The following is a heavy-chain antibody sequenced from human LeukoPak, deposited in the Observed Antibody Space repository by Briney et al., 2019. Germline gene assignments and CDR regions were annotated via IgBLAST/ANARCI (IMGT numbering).Heavy chain of an antibody. J-gene: IGHJ4*02. CDR3: ARRPFGFGVASHFDY. CDR2: INWNGGST. Sequence: GGSLRLSCAASGFTFDDYGMSWVRQAPGKGLEWVSGINWNGGSTGYADSVKGRFTISRDNAKNSLYLQMNSLRAEDTALYYCARRPFGFGVASHFDYWGQGNLVTVSS. D-gene: IGHD3-3*01. V-gene: IGHV3-20*04. CDR1: GFTFDDYG.